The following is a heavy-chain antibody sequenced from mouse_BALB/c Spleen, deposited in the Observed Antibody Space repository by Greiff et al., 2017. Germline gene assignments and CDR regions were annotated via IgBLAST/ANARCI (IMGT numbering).Heavy chain of an antibody. V-gene: IGHV1S56*01. D-gene: IGHD1-1*01. Sequence: QVQLKQSGPELVKPGASVRISCKASGYTFTSYYIHWVKQRPGQGLEWIGWIYPGNVNTKYNEKFKGKATLTADKSSSTAYMQLSSLTSEDSAVYFCARWEDLLRSFAYWGQGTLVTVSA. J-gene: IGHJ3*01. CDR2: IYPGNVNT. CDR3: ARWEDLLRSFAY. CDR1: GYTFTSYY.